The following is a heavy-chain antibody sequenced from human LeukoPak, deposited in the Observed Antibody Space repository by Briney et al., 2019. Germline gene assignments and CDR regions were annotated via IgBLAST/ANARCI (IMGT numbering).Heavy chain of an antibody. Sequence: WESLRLSCAASGFTFSSYSINWVRQAPGKGLEWVSYISSSSSIIFYADSVKGRFTISRDNAKNSLYLQMNSLRDEDTAVYYCASGINVEIAFDYWGQGTLVTVSS. J-gene: IGHJ4*02. V-gene: IGHV3-48*02. CDR3: ASGINVEIAFDY. CDR1: GFTFSSYS. D-gene: IGHD5-24*01. CDR2: ISSSSSII.